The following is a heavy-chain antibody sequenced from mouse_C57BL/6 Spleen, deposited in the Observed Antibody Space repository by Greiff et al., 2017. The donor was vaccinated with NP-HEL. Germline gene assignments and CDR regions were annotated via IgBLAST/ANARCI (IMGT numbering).Heavy chain of an antibody. Sequence: VQLQQSGAELAKPGASVKLSCKASGYTFTSYWMHWVKQRPGQGLEWIGYINPSSGYTKYNQKFKDKATLTADKSSGTAYMQLSSLTYEDSAGYYCARSLPYGSSQYWYFDVWGTGTTVTVAS. D-gene: IGHD1-1*01. J-gene: IGHJ1*03. V-gene: IGHV1-7*01. CDR2: INPSSGYT. CDR1: GYTFTSYW. CDR3: ARSLPYGSSQYWYFDV.